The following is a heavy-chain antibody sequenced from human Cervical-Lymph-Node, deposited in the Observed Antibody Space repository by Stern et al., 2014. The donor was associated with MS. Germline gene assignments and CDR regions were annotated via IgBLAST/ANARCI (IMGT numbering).Heavy chain of an antibody. J-gene: IGHJ6*02. V-gene: IGHV4-39*01. D-gene: IGHD2-2*01. CDR3: ARSQDIVVVSAATVEGYYYFGMDV. CDR2: VYYDGST. CDR1: GGSMKSRSYY. Sequence: QVQLQESGPGLVKPSGTLSLTCTISGGSMKSRSYYWVWIRQPPGKGLEWIGSVYYDGSTYYNPSLTRRVTISEDTSQNQFSLQLSSATAADTAVYYCARSQDIVVVSAATVEGYYYFGMDVWGQGTTVTVSS.